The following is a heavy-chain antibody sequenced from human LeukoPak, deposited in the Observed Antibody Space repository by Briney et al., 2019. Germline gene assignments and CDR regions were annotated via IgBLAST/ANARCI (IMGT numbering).Heavy chain of an antibody. D-gene: IGHD1-7*01. CDR2: IAIAGDT. CDR3: ARVAFPGTTLFDY. Sequence: PVGSLRLSSAPSVFTSTSYAMHCVRPATRKSLERVSAIAIAGDTYYPGSVKGRFTISRENATNSLYLQMNSLRAGDTAVYYCARVAFPGTTLFDYWGQGALVTVSS. J-gene: IGHJ4*02. CDR1: VFTSTSYA. V-gene: IGHV3-13*01.